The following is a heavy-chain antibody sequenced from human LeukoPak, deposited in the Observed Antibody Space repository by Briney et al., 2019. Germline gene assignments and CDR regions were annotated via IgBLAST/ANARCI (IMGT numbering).Heavy chain of an antibody. CDR3: ARRRYYDSSGYLE. CDR2: IYYSGRT. J-gene: IGHJ1*01. V-gene: IGHV4-39*01. CDR1: GDSVSRSDSY. D-gene: IGHD3-22*01. Sequence: SETLSLTCTISGDSVSRSDSYWDWIRQPPGKGLEWIGTIYYSGRTYYSPSLKSRVTLSVDMSNNQFSLTLSSVTAADTALYFCARRRYYDSSGYLEWGQGTLVTVSS.